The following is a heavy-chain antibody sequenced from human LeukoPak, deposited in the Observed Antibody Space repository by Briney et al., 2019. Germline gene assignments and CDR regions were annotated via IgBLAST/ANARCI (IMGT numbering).Heavy chain of an antibody. CDR3: AKSGHAMAQPFDY. CDR1: GFTFSTYA. D-gene: IGHD1-14*01. V-gene: IGHV3-23*01. CDR2: VSTSGDST. J-gene: IGHJ4*02. Sequence: PGGSLRLSCAASGFTFSTYAMSWVRQAPVKGLEWVSAVSTSGDSTTYADSVKGQFSISRDNSKNTLSLQMDSLRAEDTAVYYCAKSGHAMAQPFDYWGQGTLVTVSS.